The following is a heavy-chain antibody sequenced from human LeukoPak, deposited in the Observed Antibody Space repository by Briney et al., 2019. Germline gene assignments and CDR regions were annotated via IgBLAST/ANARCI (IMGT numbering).Heavy chain of an antibody. CDR2: ISGSGGST. D-gene: IGHD1-26*01. V-gene: IGHV3-23*01. CDR3: AKDEEVGATTFDY. Sequence: PGGSLRLSCAASAFTFKNAWMNWVRQAPGKGLEWVSAISGSGGSTYYADSVKGRFTISRDNSKNTLYLQMNSLRAEDTAVYYCAKDEEVGATTFDYWGQGTLVTVSS. CDR1: AFTFKNAW. J-gene: IGHJ4*02.